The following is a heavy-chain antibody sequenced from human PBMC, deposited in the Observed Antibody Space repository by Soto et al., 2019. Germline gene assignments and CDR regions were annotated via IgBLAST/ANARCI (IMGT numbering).Heavy chain of an antibody. CDR2: TYYRSKWYN. CDR3: ERGKGWLVGYYYGLDV. V-gene: IGHV6-1*01. D-gene: IGHD6-19*01. J-gene: IGHJ6*02. Sequence: PSQTLSLTCAISGDSVSSNSAAWNWIRQSPSSGLEWLGRTYYRSKWYNDYAVSVKSRITINPDTSRNQFSLQLNSVTPEDTAVFYCERGKGWLVGYYYGLDVGGQGTTVT. CDR1: GDSVSSNSAA.